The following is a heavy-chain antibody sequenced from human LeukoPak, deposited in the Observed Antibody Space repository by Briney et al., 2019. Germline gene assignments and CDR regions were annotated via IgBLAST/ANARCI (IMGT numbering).Heavy chain of an antibody. D-gene: IGHD2-15*01. CDR2: IYYSGST. CDR3: ARPLGFPPI. Sequence: SETLSLTCTVSGGSISSSSYYWGWIRQPPGKGLEWIGSIYYSGSTYYNPSLKSRVTISVDTSKNQFSLKLSSVTAADTAVYYCARPLGFPPIWGQGTMVTVSS. V-gene: IGHV4-39*07. CDR1: GGSISSSSYY. J-gene: IGHJ3*02.